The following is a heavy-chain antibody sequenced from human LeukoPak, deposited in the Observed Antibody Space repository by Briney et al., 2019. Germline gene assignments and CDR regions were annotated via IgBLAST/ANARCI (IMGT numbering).Heavy chain of an antibody. J-gene: IGHJ4*02. CDR2: IRSKAFGGTP. V-gene: IGHV3-49*04. D-gene: IGHD3-9*01. CDR1: GFTFSSSW. Sequence: GGSLRLSCVDSGFTFSSSWMSWVRQAPGKGLEWVGFIRSKAFGGTPEHAASVKGRFTISRDDSKSIAYLQMNSLKTEDTAVYYCSREYFDWLWGQGTLVTVSS. CDR3: SREYFDWL.